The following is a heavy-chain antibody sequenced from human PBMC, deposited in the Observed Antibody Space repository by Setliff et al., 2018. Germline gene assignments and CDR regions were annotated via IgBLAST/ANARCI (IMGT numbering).Heavy chain of an antibody. D-gene: IGHD1-26*01. J-gene: IGHJ6*02. CDR2: IKTFSSKA. CDR1: GYIFTDYG. Sequence: ASVKVSCKASGYIFTDYGVSWVRQAPGQGLEWVGWIKTFSSKANYAQKLQDRVTITTDTSTTTVYMELRGLKSDDTATYYCARFRVSSGGYNYYAMDVWGQGTTVTV. CDR3: ARFRVSSGGYNYYAMDV. V-gene: IGHV1-18*01.